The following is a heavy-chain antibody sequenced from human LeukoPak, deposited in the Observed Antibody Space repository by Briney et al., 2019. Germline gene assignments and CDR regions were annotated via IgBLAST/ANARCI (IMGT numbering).Heavy chain of an antibody. Sequence: GASVKASCKASGGTFSSYAISWVRQAPGQGLEWMGGIIPIFGTANYAQKFQGRVTITADESTSTAYMELSSLRSEDTAVYYCARGTVTTWSYYYGMDVWGQGTTVTVSS. D-gene: IGHD4-17*01. J-gene: IGHJ6*02. CDR2: IIPIFGTA. V-gene: IGHV1-69*13. CDR3: ARGTVTTWSYYYGMDV. CDR1: GGTFSSYA.